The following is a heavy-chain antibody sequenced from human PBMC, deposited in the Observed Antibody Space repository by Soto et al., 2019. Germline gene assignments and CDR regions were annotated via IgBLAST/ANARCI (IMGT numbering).Heavy chain of an antibody. CDR1: GGSISSSNW. J-gene: IGHJ5*02. Sequence: QVQLQESGPGLVKPSGTLSLTCAVSGGSISSSNWWSWVRQPPGKGLEWIGEIYHSGSTNYNPSLQSRVTISVDKSKNQFSLELSSVTAADTAVYYCARGAQQAAAGLGGFDPWGQGTLVTVSS. CDR3: ARGAQQAAAGLGGFDP. V-gene: IGHV4-4*02. CDR2: IYHSGST. D-gene: IGHD6-13*01.